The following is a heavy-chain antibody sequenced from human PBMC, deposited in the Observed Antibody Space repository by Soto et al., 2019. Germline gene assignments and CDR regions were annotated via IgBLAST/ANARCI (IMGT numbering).Heavy chain of an antibody. Sequence: QVNLQESGPGLVKPSQTLSLTCSVSGDSISTGGYYWSLVRQHPGKGLEWNGCIHYSGSTYYSPFLKSRISISSDISSNQFSLKLTSVTAADTAVYSGARHRGASLGYWGHGNLVTVCS. V-gene: IGHV4-31*03. J-gene: IGHJ4*01. CDR2: IHYSGST. CDR1: GDSISTGGYY. CDR3: ARHRGASLGY. D-gene: IGHD3-10*01.